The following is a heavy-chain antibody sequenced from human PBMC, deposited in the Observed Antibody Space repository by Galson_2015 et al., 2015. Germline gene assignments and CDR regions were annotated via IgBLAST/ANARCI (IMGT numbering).Heavy chain of an antibody. CDR3: AKSGSFYYYYGMDV. V-gene: IGHV1-69*13. D-gene: IGHD1-26*01. CDR2: IIPIFGTA. J-gene: IGHJ6*02. Sequence: SVKVSCKASGGTFSSYAISWVRQAPGQGLEWMGGIIPIFGTANYAQKFQGRVTITADESTSTAYMELSSLRSEDTAVYYCAKSGSFYYYYGMDVWGQGTTVTVSS. CDR1: GGTFSSYA.